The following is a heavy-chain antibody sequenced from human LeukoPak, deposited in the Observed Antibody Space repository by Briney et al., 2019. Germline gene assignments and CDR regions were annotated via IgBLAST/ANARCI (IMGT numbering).Heavy chain of an antibody. CDR1: GYTLTELS. CDR2: FDPEDGET. D-gene: IGHD3-10*01. CDR3: ATELDYYGSGSYYNFSYYGMDV. J-gene: IGHJ6*02. V-gene: IGHV1-24*01. Sequence: GASVKVSCKVSGYTLTELSMHWVRQAPGKGLEWMGGFDPEDGETIYAQKFQGRVTMTEDTSTDTAYMELSSLRSGDTAVYYCATELDYYGSGSYYNFSYYGMDVWGQGTTVTVSS.